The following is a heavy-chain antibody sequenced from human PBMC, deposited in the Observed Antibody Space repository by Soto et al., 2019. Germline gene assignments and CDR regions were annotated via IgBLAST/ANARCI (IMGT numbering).Heavy chain of an antibody. J-gene: IGHJ4*02. CDR2: IYHSGST. CDR3: ARGPPILW. Sequence: SETLSLTCAVSGGSISSGGYSWRWIRQPPGKGLECIGYIYHSGSTYYNPSLKSRVTISVDRSKNQFSLKLSSVTAADTAVYYCARGPPILWWSQGTLVTVSS. V-gene: IGHV4-30-2*01. D-gene: IGHD2-21*01. CDR1: GGSISSGGYS.